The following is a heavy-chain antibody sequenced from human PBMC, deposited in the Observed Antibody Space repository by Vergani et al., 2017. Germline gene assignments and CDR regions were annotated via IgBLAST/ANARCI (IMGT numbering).Heavy chain of an antibody. CDR3: ARHGSLYCSSTSCYGLGWFDP. CDR1: GYTFTDYW. V-gene: IGHV5-51*01. D-gene: IGHD2-2*01. J-gene: IGHJ5*02. Sequence: EVQLVQSGAEVKKPGESLKISCEGSGYTFTDYWVGWVRQKPGKGLEWMGIIYPGDSDTRYSPSFQGQVTISADKSISTAYLQWSSLKASDTAMYYCARHGSLYCSSTSCYGLGWFDPWGQGTLVTVSS. CDR2: IYPGDSDT.